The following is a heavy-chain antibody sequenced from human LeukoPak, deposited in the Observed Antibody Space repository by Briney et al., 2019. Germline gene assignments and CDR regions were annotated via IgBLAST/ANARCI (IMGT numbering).Heavy chain of an antibody. CDR3: ARWPAYSYFDF. J-gene: IGHJ4*02. D-gene: IGHD2-15*01. CDR2: ISGSGGST. V-gene: IGHV3-23*01. Sequence: GGSLRLSCAASGFTFSDYAMSWVRQAPGKGLEWVSAISGSGGSTYYADSVRGRFTISRDKSKNTLWLQMNSLRAEDTAVYYCARWPAYSYFDFWGQGTLVTVSS. CDR1: GFTFSDYA.